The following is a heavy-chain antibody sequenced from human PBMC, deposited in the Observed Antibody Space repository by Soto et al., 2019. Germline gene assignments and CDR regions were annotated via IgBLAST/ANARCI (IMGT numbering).Heavy chain of an antibody. J-gene: IGHJ6*02. CDR3: ARVRGYSGYEFGSYSGAGMDV. CDR1: GFTFSSYA. CDR2: ISYDGSNK. V-gene: IGHV3-30-3*01. Sequence: GGSLRLSCAASGFTFSSYAMHWVRQAPGKGLEWVAVISYDGSNKYYADSVKGRFTTSRDSSKNTLYLQMNSLRAEDTAVYYCARVRGYSGYEFGSYSGAGMDVWGQVTTVTVS. D-gene: IGHD5-12*01.